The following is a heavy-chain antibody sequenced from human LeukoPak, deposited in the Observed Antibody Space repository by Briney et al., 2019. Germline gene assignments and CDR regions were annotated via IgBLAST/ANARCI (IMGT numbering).Heavy chain of an antibody. D-gene: IGHD1-26*01. CDR1: GFTFSSYS. J-gene: IGHJ4*02. Sequence: GGSLRLSCAASGFTFSSYSMNWVRQAPGKGLEWVSYISSSSSTIYYADSVKGGFTISRDNAKNSLYLQMNSLRAEDTAVYYCASGSSGSYERSVDYWGQGTLVTVSS. CDR3: ASGSSGSYERSVDY. V-gene: IGHV3-48*01. CDR2: ISSSSSTI.